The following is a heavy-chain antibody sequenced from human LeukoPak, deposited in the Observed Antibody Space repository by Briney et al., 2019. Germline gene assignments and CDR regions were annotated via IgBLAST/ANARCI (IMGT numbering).Heavy chain of an antibody. CDR1: GFTFSSYA. J-gene: IGHJ4*02. Sequence: GGSLRLSCAASGFTFSSYAMSWVRQAPGKGLEWVSAISGSGGSTYYADSVKGRFTISRDNSKNTLYLQMNSLRAEDTAAYYCAKDLQNYYDSSGYSSVFGYWGQGTLVTVSS. CDR3: AKDLQNYYDSSGYSSVFGY. CDR2: ISGSGGST. V-gene: IGHV3-23*01. D-gene: IGHD3-22*01.